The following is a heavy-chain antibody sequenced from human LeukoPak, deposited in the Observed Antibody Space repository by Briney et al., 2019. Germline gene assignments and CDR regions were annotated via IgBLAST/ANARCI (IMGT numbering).Heavy chain of an antibody. CDR3: ARDGGLGGVIDY. Sequence: GGSLRLSCAVSGFTVRSNYMSWVRQAPGKGLEWVSVIYSGGSTYYADSVKGRFTISRDNSKNTLYLQMNSLRAEDTAVYYCARDGGLGGVIDYWGQGTLVTVSS. CDR2: IYSGGST. D-gene: IGHD3-16*01. V-gene: IGHV3-53*01. J-gene: IGHJ4*02. CDR1: GFTVRSNY.